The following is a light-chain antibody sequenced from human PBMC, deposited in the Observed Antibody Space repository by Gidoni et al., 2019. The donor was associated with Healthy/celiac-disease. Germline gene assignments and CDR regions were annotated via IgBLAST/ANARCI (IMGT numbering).Light chain of an antibody. Sequence: ELVLPQSPGTLSLSPGERATLSGRASQSVSSSYLAWYQQKPGQAPRLLIHGTSSRATGIPDRFSGSGSGTDFTLTISRLEPEDFAVYYCQQYGSSSWTFXQXTKVEIK. CDR2: GTS. V-gene: IGKV3-20*01. J-gene: IGKJ1*01. CDR3: QQYGSSSWT. CDR1: QSVSSSY.